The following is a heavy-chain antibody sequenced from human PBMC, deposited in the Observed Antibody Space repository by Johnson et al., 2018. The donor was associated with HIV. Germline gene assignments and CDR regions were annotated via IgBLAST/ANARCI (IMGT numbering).Heavy chain of an antibody. CDR2: IWYDGSNK. V-gene: IGHV3-33*01. J-gene: IGHJ3*02. CDR3: ARDDTEADGAFDI. Sequence: QVQLVESGGGVVQPGRSLRLSCAASGFTFSSYGIHWVRQAPGKGLEWVAVIWYDGSNKYYADSVKGRFTISRDNSKNTLYLQMNSLRAEDTAVYYCARDDTEADGAFDIWGQGTLVTVSS. CDR1: GFTFSSYG. D-gene: IGHD2-2*02.